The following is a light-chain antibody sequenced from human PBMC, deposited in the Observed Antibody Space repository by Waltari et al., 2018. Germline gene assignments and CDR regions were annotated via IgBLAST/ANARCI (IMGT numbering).Light chain of an antibody. J-gene: IGKJ2*01. Sequence: DIVMTQSPDSLAVSLGERATLNCKSSQSVFYSSNNKNYLAWYQQKPGQPPKLLIYWASTRESGVPDRFSGSGSGTDFTLTINSLQAEDVAVYYCQQYDSTPYTFGQGTKREIK. CDR1: QSVFYSSNNKNY. CDR3: QQYDSTPYT. CDR2: WAS. V-gene: IGKV4-1*01.